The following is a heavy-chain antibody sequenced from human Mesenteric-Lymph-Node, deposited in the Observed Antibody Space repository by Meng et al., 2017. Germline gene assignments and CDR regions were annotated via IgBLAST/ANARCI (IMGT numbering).Heavy chain of an antibody. CDR1: GDSITSGDYS. D-gene: IGHD2-15*01. V-gene: IGHV4-30-2*01. Sequence: TGYVLVRPSHTMSLTCACSGDSITSGDYSWTWIRQPPGKGLEWIGYIYHGVNIYYTPSLRSRVTISVDKSRSQFSLKLTSVSAADTAVYYCVRDTRRGGGWFDPWGQGTLVTVSS. CDR3: VRDTRRGGGWFDP. CDR2: IYHGVNI. J-gene: IGHJ5*02.